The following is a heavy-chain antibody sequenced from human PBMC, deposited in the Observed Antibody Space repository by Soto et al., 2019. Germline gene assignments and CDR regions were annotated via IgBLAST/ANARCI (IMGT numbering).Heavy chain of an antibody. CDR2: IYYSGST. CDR3: ARHGGLGITGTTSQKYYYYYYMDV. CDR1: GGSISSYY. V-gene: IGHV4-59*08. D-gene: IGHD1-7*01. Sequence: SETLSLTCTVSGGSISSYYWSWIRQPPGKGLEWIGYIYYSGSTNYNPSLKSRVTISVDTSKNQFSLKLSSVTAADTAVYYCARHGGLGITGTTSQKYYYYYYMDVWGKGTTVTVSS. J-gene: IGHJ6*03.